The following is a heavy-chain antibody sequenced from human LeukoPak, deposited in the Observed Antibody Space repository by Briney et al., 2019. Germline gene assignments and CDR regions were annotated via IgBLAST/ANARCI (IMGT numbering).Heavy chain of an antibody. J-gene: IGHJ4*02. CDR1: GGSFSGYY. Sequence: PSETLSLTCAVYGGSFSGYYWSWIRQPPGKGLEWIGEINHSGSTNYNPSLKSRVTISVDTSKNQFSLKLSSVIAADTAVYYCARGIRSRSSGDYWGQGTLVTVSS. D-gene: IGHD6-19*01. CDR2: INHSGST. CDR3: ARGIRSRSSGDY. V-gene: IGHV4-34*01.